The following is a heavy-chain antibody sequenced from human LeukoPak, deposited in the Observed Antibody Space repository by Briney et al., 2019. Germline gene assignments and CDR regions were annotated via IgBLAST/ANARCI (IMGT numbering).Heavy chain of an antibody. D-gene: IGHD6-25*01. CDR1: GFTFSSYA. V-gene: IGHV3-30-3*01. CDR2: ISYDGSNK. J-gene: IGHJ4*01. Sequence: GRSLRLSCAASGFTFSSYAMHWVRQAPGKGLEWVAVISYDGSNKYYADSVKGRFTISRDNAKNTLYLQMNSLRVEDTAIYYCARKPAPADWGQGTLVTVSS. CDR3: ARKPAPAD.